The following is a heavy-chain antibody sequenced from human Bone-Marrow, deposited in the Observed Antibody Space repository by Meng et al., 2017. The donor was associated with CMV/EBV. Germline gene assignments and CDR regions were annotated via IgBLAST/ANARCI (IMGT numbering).Heavy chain of an antibody. CDR1: GGSISSYY. CDR3: ARDDTTYAQLAFEI. CDR2: IYYSGST. V-gene: IGHV4-59*01. Sequence: ESLKISCTVSGGSISSYYWSWSRQPPGKGLEWIGYIYYSGSTNYNPTLKSRVTITVDTSKNQFSLKLSSVTAADTAVYYCARDDTTYAQLAFEIWGQGTMVTVSS. D-gene: IGHD2-2*01. J-gene: IGHJ3*02.